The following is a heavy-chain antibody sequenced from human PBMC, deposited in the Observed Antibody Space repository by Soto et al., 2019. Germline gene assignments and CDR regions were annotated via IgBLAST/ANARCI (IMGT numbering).Heavy chain of an antibody. CDR2: IYYSGST. D-gene: IGHD3-22*01. V-gene: IGHV4-31*03. CDR1: GGSISSGGYY. Sequence: QVQLQESGPGLVKPSQTLSLTCTVSGGSISSGGYYWSWIRQHPGKGLEWIGYIYYSGSTYYNPSLKSRVTISVETSNNQFSLKLSSVTAADTAVYYCARDKAGYYDSSGYPYYYYGMDVWGQGTTVTVSS. J-gene: IGHJ6*02. CDR3: ARDKAGYYDSSGYPYYYYGMDV.